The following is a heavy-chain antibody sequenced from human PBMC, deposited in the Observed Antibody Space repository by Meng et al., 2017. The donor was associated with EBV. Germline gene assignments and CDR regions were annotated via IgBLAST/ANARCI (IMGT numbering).Heavy chain of an antibody. J-gene: IGHJ5*02. CDR2: INPNSGGT. CDR3: AKGADLAAAGTFWFDP. V-gene: IGHV1-2*06. D-gene: IGHD6-13*01. Sequence: QVRLVQSGAEVKKPGASVKVSCKASGYTFTGYYMHWVRQAPGQGLEWMGRINPNSGGTNYAQKFQGRVTMTRDTSISTAYMELSRLRSDDTAVYYCAKGADLAAAGTFWFDPWGQGTLVTVSS. CDR1: GYTFTGYY.